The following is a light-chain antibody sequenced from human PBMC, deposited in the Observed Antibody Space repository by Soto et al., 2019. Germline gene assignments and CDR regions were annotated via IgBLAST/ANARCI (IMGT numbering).Light chain of an antibody. V-gene: IGKV3-15*01. Sequence: EIVMTQSPATLSVSPGERATLSCRASQSVSSNLAWYQQKPGQAPRLLIYGASTRATGVPARLSGSGSGTELTLTISSLQSEDFAVYYCQQYNNWPPWTFGQGTKVEI. CDR3: QQYNNWPPWT. CDR1: QSVSSN. J-gene: IGKJ1*01. CDR2: GAS.